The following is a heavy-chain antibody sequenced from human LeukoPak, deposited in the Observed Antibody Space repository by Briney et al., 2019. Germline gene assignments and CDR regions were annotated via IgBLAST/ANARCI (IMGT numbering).Heavy chain of an antibody. D-gene: IGHD3-3*01. V-gene: IGHV4-30-4*08. CDR3: ARAPPITIFGVVTSYYFDY. J-gene: IGHJ4*02. Sequence: SQTLSPTCTVSGGSISSGDYYWSWIRQPPGKGLEWIGYIYYSGSTYYNPSLKSQVTISVDTSKNQFSLKLSSVTAADTAVYYCARAPPITIFGVVTSYYFDYWGQGTLVTVSS. CDR1: GGSISSGDYY. CDR2: IYYSGST.